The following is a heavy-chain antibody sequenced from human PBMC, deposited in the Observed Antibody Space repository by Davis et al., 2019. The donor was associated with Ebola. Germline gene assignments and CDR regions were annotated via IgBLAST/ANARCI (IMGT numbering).Heavy chain of an antibody. CDR2: IRQDGREK. D-gene: IGHD3-9*01. Sequence: GSLTLSCAASGFTFSTSCMSWVRQAPGTGLEWVANIRQDGREKHYVDSVKGRFTISRDNTRNSLFLQMNSLRDDETAVYYCARVDWPVQFDFWGQGTVVTVSS. CDR1: GFTFSTSC. CDR3: ARVDWPVQFDF. V-gene: IGHV3-7*01. J-gene: IGHJ4*02.